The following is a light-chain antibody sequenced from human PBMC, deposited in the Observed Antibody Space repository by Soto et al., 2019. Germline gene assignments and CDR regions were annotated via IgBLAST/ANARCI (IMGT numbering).Light chain of an antibody. CDR3: QQFNSYPLT. Sequence: ALQLTQSPSSLSASVGDRVTITCRASQGISSALAWYQQKPVKDPKLLIYDASSLESGVPSRFSGSGSGTDFTLTISSLQPEDFATYYCQQFNSYPLTFGGGNKVEIK. V-gene: IGKV1-13*02. CDR1: QGISSA. CDR2: DAS. J-gene: IGKJ4*01.